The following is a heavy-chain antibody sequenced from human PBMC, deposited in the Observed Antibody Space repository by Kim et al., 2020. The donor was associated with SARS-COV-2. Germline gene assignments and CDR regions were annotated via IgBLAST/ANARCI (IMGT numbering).Heavy chain of an antibody. CDR1: GFTFSSYW. Sequence: GGSLRLSCAASGFTFSSYWMHWVRQAPGKGLVWVSRINSDGSSTSYADSVKGRFTISRDNAKNTLYLQMNSLRAEDTAVYYCARMWEMATMADYYYDMDVWGQGTTVTVSS. V-gene: IGHV3-74*01. D-gene: IGHD1-26*01. CDR2: INSDGSST. J-gene: IGHJ6*02. CDR3: ARMWEMATMADYYYDMDV.